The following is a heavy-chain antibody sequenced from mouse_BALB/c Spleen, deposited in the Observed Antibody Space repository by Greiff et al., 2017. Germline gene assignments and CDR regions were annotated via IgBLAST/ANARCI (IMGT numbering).Heavy chain of an antibody. D-gene: IGHD1-1*01. J-gene: IGHJ4*01. CDR1: GYTFSSYW. V-gene: IGHV1-9*01. Sequence: QVQLKESGAELMKPGASVKISCKATGYTFSSYWIEWVKQRPGHGLEWIGEILPGSGSTNYNEKFKGKATFTADTSSNTAYMQLSSLTSEDSAVYYCARWGLLRYPGAMDYWGQGTSVTVSS. CDR3: ARWGLLRYPGAMDY. CDR2: ILPGSGST.